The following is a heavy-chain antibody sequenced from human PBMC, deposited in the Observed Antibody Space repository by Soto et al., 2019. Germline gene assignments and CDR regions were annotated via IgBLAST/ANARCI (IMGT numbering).Heavy chain of an antibody. V-gene: IGHV1-69*13. J-gene: IGHJ6*02. CDR3: ARAVYYYDSSADHYYYYGMDV. Sequence: SVKVSCKASGGTFSSYAISWVRQAPGQGLEWIGGIIPIFGTANYAQKFQGRVTITADESTSTAYMELSSLRSEDTAVYYCARAVYYYDSSADHYYYYGMDVWGQGTTVTVSS. CDR1: GGTFSSYA. CDR2: IIPIFGTA. D-gene: IGHD3-22*01.